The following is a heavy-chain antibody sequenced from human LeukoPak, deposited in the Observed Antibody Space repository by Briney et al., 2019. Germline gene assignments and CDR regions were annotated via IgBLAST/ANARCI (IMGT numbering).Heavy chain of an antibody. J-gene: IGHJ4*02. CDR3: AENSYGYFFGFDY. V-gene: IGHV1-69*05. Sequence: ASVKVSCKASGGTFSSYAISWVRQAPGQGLEWMGGIIPIFGTANYAQKFQGRVTITTDESTSTAYMGLSSLRSEDTAVYYCAENSYGYFFGFDYWGQGTLVTVSS. CDR2: IIPIFGTA. D-gene: IGHD5-18*01. CDR1: GGTFSSYA.